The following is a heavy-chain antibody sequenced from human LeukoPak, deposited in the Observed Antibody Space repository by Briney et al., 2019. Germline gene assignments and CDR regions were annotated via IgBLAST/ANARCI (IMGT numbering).Heavy chain of an antibody. V-gene: IGHV4-39*01. J-gene: IGHJ6*02. Sequence: SETLSLTCTVSGGSISSSSYYWGWIRQPPGKGLEWIGSIYYSGSTYYNPSLKSRVTISVDTSKNQFSLKLSSVTAADTAVYYCARPIAAAENYCYYGMDVWGQGTTVTVSS. D-gene: IGHD6-13*01. CDR2: IYYSGST. CDR3: ARPIAAAENYCYYGMDV. CDR1: GGSISSSSYY.